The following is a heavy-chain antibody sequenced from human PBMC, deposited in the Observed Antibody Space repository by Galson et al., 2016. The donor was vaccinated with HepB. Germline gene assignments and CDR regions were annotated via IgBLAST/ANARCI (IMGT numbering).Heavy chain of an antibody. CDR3: ARGGLWFFDD. D-gene: IGHD3-9*01. V-gene: IGHV4-59*08. CDR2: IYFTGSA. J-gene: IGHJ4*02. Sequence: SETLSLTCTVSGGSISNAYWSWLRRPPGRGLEWLGYIYFTGSATYKPSLKSRLTMSVDTSQNQFSLRLTSVIAADTAVYFCARGGLWFFDDWGQGISVTVSS. CDR1: GGSISNAY.